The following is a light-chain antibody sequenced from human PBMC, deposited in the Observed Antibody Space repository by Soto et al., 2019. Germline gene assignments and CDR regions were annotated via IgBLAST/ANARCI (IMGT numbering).Light chain of an antibody. Sequence: QSALTQPRSVSGSPGQSVAISCTGTSSDVGGYNYVSWYQQHPGKAPKLMIYDVSGRPSGVPDRFSGSKSGNTASLTISGRQAEDEADYYCCSYAGTYAVFGGGTKLTVL. CDR3: CSYAGTYAV. CDR2: DVS. V-gene: IGLV2-11*01. CDR1: SSDVGGYNY. J-gene: IGLJ2*01.